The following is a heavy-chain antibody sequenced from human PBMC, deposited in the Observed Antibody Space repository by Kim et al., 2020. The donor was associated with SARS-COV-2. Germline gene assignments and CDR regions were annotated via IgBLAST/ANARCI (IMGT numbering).Heavy chain of an antibody. V-gene: IGHV5-51*01. J-gene: IGHJ4*02. Sequence: DTRYSPSLQGQVTISADKYISTAYLQWSSLKASDTAMYYCARLMTTEFDYWGQGTLVTVSS. D-gene: IGHD4-17*01. CDR2: DT. CDR3: ARLMTTEFDY.